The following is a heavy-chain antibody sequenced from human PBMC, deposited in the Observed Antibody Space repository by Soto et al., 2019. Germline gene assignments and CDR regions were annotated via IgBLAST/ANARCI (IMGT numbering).Heavy chain of an antibody. D-gene: IGHD2-15*01. CDR3: ARGGGLNWFDP. CDR2: ISGSGGST. Sequence: GGSLRLSCAASGFTFSSHAMGWLRQAPGTGPEWVSAISGSGGSTYYADSVKGRFTISRDNSKNTLYLQMNSLRAEDTAVYYCARGGGLNWFDPWGQGTLVTVSS. CDR1: GFTFSSHA. J-gene: IGHJ5*02. V-gene: IGHV3-23*01.